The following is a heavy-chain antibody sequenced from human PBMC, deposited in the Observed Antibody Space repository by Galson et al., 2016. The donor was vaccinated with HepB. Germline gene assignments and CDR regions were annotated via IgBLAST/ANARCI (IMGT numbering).Heavy chain of an antibody. D-gene: IGHD3-22*01. CDR1: GYSFATYA. CDR2: INAASGNT. Sequence: SVKVSCKASGYSFATYALHWVRQAPGQRLGWMGWINAASGNTKYSQMFQGRVTLTRDTSASTAYMELTSLRFEDTAVYYCARDGDFYDDSGYYYRWFDPWGQGTLVTASS. J-gene: IGHJ5*02. V-gene: IGHV1-3*01. CDR3: ARDGDFYDDSGYYYRWFDP.